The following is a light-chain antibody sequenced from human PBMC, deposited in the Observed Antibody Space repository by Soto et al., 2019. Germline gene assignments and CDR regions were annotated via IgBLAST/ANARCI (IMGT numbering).Light chain of an antibody. V-gene: IGKV1-33*01. CDR2: DAS. Sequence: DIQMTQCPSSLFASVVYRVTITCQATQDINIYLNWYQQKPGKAPNLLIYDASNLEIGVPSRFSGSGSGTHFTFTISSLQTEDIGTYYCQQYDILPITFGRGTRLEIK. J-gene: IGKJ5*01. CDR1: QDINIY. CDR3: QQYDILPIT.